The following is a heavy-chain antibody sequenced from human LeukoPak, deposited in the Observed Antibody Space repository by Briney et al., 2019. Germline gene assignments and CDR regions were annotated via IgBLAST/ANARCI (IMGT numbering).Heavy chain of an antibody. CDR1: GFTFSSYG. Sequence: QSGGSLRLSCAASGFTFSSYGMHWVRQAPGKGLEWVAVISYDGSNKYYADSVKGRFTISRDNSKDTLYLQMNSLRAEDTAVYYCAKEGEGIAAAGNPNIYYYYYGMDVWGQGTTVTVSS. CDR2: ISYDGSNK. V-gene: IGHV3-30*18. J-gene: IGHJ6*02. D-gene: IGHD6-13*01. CDR3: AKEGEGIAAAGNPNIYYYYYGMDV.